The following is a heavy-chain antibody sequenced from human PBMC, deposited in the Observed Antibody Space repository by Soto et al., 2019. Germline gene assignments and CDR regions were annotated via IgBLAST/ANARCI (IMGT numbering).Heavy chain of an antibody. CDR2: IYYSGST. V-gene: IGHV4-31*03. J-gene: IGHJ4*02. CDR3: ARGLSGTLFDN. D-gene: IGHD3-10*01. CDR1: GGSISTGGYY. Sequence: QVQLQESGPGLVKPSQTLSLTCTVSGGSISTGGYYWTWIRQHPGKGLEWIGYIYYSGSTYYNPSLKSRVTISGDTSKNQCSLKLSSVTAADTAVYYCARGLSGTLFDNWGQGTLVTVSS.